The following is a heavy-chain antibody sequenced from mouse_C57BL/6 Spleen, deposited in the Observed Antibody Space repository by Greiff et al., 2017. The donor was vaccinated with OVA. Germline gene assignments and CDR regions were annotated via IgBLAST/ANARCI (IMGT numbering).Heavy chain of an antibody. CDR3: ARFYDGYYFYYFDY. D-gene: IGHD2-3*01. CDR2: IRNNANGYTT. J-gene: IGHJ2*01. V-gene: IGHV7-3*01. CDR1: GFTFTDYY. Sequence: EVKLVESGGGLVQPGGSLSLSCAASGFTFTDYYMSWVRQPPGKALEWLGFIRNNANGYTTEYSASVKGRFNISRDNSQSSLYLQMNALRAEDSATYYCARFYDGYYFYYFDYWGQGTTLTVSS.